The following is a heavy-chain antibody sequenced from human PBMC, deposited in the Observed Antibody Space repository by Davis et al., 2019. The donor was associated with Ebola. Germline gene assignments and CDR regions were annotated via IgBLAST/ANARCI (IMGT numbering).Heavy chain of an antibody. CDR2: FDPEDGQR. D-gene: IGHD1-7*01. V-gene: IGHV1-24*01. CDR3: ASKNLNDAFDV. CDR1: GFTLIELS. J-gene: IGHJ3*01. Sequence: ASVKISCKVSGFTLIELSMHWWRQAPGKGLEWMGGFDPEDGQRVYAQKFEGRVTMTEDTFTDTAYMELSSLRSDDTAVYFPASKNLNDAFDVWGQGTMVSVSS.